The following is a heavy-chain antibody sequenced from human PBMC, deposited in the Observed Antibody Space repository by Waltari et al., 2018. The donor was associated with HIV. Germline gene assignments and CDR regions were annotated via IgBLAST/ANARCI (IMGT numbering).Heavy chain of an antibody. D-gene: IGHD4-17*01. CDR1: GFSFGDYA. V-gene: IGHV3-49*03. CDR3: TRGTFTVTYYFDY. CDR2: IRSKAYGGTT. Sequence: EVQLGESGGGVVQPGRSLRLSCATSGFSFGDYAMLWFRQAPGKGLEWVGFIRSKAYGGTTQYAASVKGRLTISRDDSKSIAYLQMNSLKTEDTALYYCTRGTFTVTYYFDYWGRGTLVTVSS. J-gene: IGHJ4*02.